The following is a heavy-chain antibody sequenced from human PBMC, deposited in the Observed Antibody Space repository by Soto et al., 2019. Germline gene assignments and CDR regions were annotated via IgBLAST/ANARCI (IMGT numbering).Heavy chain of an antibody. J-gene: IGHJ6*02. V-gene: IGHV3-30*02. D-gene: IGHD1-26*01. CDR1: GFTFSSYG. Sequence: GSLRLSCAASGFTFSSYGMHWVRQAPGKGLEWVAVIWYDASNKYYADSVKGRFTISRDNSKNTLYLQMNSLRAEDTAVYYCAKDQWELPNYYYYYGMDVWGQGTTVTVSS. CDR3: AKDQWELPNYYYYYGMDV. CDR2: IWYDASNK.